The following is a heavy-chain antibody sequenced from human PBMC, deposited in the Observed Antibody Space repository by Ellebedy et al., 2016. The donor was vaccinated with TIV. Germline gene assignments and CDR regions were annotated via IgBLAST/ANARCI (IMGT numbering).Heavy chain of an antibody. V-gene: IGHV4-38-2*01. CDR1: GFTFSSFT. D-gene: IGHD5-18*01. CDR3: VGHTAVLD. Sequence: GSLRLSCAASGFTFSSFTMTWVRQPPGKGLEWIGSIYHSGSTYYNPSLKSRVTISVDTSKNQFSLKLSSVTAADTAVYYCVGHTAVLDWGQGTLVTVSS. J-gene: IGHJ4*02. CDR2: IYHSGST.